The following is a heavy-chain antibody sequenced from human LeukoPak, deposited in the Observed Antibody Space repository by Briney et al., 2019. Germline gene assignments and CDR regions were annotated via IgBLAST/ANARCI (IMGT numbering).Heavy chain of an antibody. Sequence: GGSLRLSCAASGITFSSYAMSWVRQAPGKGLEWVSVIYSGGSTYYADSVKGRFTISRDNSKNTLYLQMNSLRAEDTAVYYCARGQRRMVNTFDYWGQGTLVTVSS. J-gene: IGHJ4*02. D-gene: IGHD2-8*01. CDR1: GITFSSYA. CDR3: ARGQRRMVNTFDY. V-gene: IGHV3-66*01. CDR2: IYSGGST.